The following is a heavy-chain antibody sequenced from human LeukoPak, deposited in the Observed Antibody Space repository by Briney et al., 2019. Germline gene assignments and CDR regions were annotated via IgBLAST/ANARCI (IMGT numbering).Heavy chain of an antibody. CDR2: IYYSGST. V-gene: IGHV4-39*07. CDR1: GGSISSYY. CDR3: ARGSSTSWPIDY. D-gene: IGHD2-2*01. Sequence: SETLSLTCTVSGGSISSYYWGWIRQPPGKGLEWIGSIYYSGSTYYNPSLKSRVTISVDTSKNQFSLKLSSVTAADTAVYYCARGSSTSWPIDYWGQGTLVTVSS. J-gene: IGHJ4*02.